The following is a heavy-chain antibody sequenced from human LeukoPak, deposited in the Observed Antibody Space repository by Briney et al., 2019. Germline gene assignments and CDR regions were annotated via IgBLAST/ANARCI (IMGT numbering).Heavy chain of an antibody. D-gene: IGHD2-21*02. V-gene: IGHV1-46*01. CDR3: ARVAYCGGDCYSWYYYYYYGMDV. J-gene: IGHJ6*02. CDR1: GYTFTSYY. Sequence: ASVKVSCKASGYTFTSYYMHWVRQAPGQGLEWMGIINPSGGSTSYAQKFQGRVTMTRDTSTSTVYMELSSLRSEDTAVYYCARVAYCGGDCYSWYYYYYYGMDVWGQGTTVTVSS. CDR2: INPSGGST.